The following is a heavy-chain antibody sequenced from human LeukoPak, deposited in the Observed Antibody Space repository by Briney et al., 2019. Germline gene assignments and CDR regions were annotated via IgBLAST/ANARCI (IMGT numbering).Heavy chain of an antibody. CDR1: GFTFSSYA. CDR2: ISGSGGSL. D-gene: IGHD3-16*02. Sequence: PGGSLRLSCAASGFTFSSYAMSWARLAPGKGLDWVSTISGSGGSLYYADSVRGRFTISRDNSKNTLYLQMNSLRAEDTAVYYCAKLMGSLDAWGSFRFSFDSWGQGTLVTVSS. V-gene: IGHV3-23*01. CDR3: AKLMGSLDAWGSFRFSFDS. J-gene: IGHJ4*02.